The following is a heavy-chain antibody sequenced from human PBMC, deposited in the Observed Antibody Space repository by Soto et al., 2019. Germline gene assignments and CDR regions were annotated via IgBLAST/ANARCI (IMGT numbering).Heavy chain of an antibody. D-gene: IGHD2-15*01. CDR1: GYTFTNYC. CDR3: ARGRWYFDY. CDR2: MDPSDSYI. J-gene: IGHJ4*02. V-gene: IGHV5-10-1*01. Sequence: GESLKISCKGSGYTFTNYCITWVRQMPGKGLEWMGRMDPSDSYINYNPSFEGHVTISLDDSTNTAYLQWYSLKASDTATYYCARGRWYFDYWGQGVPVTF.